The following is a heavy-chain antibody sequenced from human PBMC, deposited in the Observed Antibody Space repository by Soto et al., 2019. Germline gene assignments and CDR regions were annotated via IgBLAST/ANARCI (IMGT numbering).Heavy chain of an antibody. CDR2: IYYSGST. CDR1: GGSISSSSYY. D-gene: IGHD2-2*03. Sequence: PSETLSLTCTVSGGSISSSSYYWGWIRQPPGKGLEWIGSIYYSGSTYYNPSLKSRVTISVDTSKNQLSMKLSYVTAADTTVYYFSRSVDIVVVPAASYYMDVWGKGTTVTVSS. J-gene: IGHJ6*03. CDR3: SRSVDIVVVPAASYYMDV. V-gene: IGHV4-39*01.